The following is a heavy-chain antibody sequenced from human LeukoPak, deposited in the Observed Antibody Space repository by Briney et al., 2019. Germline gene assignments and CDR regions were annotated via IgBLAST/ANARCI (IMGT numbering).Heavy chain of an antibody. CDR3: ARDLRDYYDSSGYPSPFDY. Sequence: PGGSLRLSCAASGLTFSSYSMNWVRQAPGKGLEWVSSISSSSSYIYYADSVKGRFTISRDNAKNSLYLQMNSLRAEDTAVYYCARDLRDYYDSSGYPSPFDYWGQGTLVTVSS. CDR1: GLTFSSYS. J-gene: IGHJ4*02. V-gene: IGHV3-21*01. D-gene: IGHD3-22*01. CDR2: ISSSSSYI.